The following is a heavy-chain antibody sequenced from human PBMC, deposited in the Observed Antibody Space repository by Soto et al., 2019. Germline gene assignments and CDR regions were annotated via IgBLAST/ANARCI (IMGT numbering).Heavy chain of an antibody. V-gene: IGHV3-49*03. J-gene: IGHJ4*02. CDR3: TRARMTTVEGNYYFDY. CDR2: IRSKAYGGTT. D-gene: IGHD4-17*01. CDR1: GFTFGAYA. Sequence: SLRLSCTASGFTFGAYAMSWFRQAPGKGLEWVGFIRSKAYGGTTEYAASVKGRFTISRDDSKSIAYLQMNSLKTEDTAVYYCTRARMTTVEGNYYFDYWGQGTLVTVSS.